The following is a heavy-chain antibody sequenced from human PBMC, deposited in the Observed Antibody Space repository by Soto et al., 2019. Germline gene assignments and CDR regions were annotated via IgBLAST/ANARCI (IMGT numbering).Heavy chain of an antibody. Sequence: PSETLSLTCAVYGGAFSGYYWSWMRQPPVKRLEWIREINHSASTNYNPSLKSRVTISVDTSKNQSALKLSSVSAADTAVYYCARGRFGGGATKTFDYCGQGTLVTVSS. J-gene: IGHJ4*02. V-gene: IGHV4-34*01. CDR3: ARGRFGGGATKTFDY. D-gene: IGHD1-26*01. CDR1: GGAFSGYY. CDR2: INHSAST.